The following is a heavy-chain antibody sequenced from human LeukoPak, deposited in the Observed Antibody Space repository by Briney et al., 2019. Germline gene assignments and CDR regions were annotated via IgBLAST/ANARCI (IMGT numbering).Heavy chain of an antibody. V-gene: IGHV4-34*01. CDR3: ASNYGSGSTITIGYYMDV. CDR1: GGSFSGYY. CDR2: INHSGST. D-gene: IGHD3-10*01. Sequence: PSETLSLTCAVYGGSFSGYYWSWIRQPPGKGLEWIGEINHSGSTNHNPSLKSRVTISVDTSKNQFSLKLSSVTAADTAVYYCASNYGSGSTITIGYYMDVWGKGTTVTVSS. J-gene: IGHJ6*03.